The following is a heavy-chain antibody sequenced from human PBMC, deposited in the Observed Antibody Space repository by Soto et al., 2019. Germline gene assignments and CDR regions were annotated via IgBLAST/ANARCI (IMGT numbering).Heavy chain of an antibody. D-gene: IGHD5-12*01. Sequence: ASVTVSWKASGYSFTSYGSSWVRQAPGQGLEWMGWISAYNGNTNYAQKFQGRVTMTTDTSTSTAYMELRSLRSDDTAVYYCARDRGYSGYGDYWGQGTLVTVSS. V-gene: IGHV1-18*01. CDR1: GYSFTSYG. CDR3: ARDRGYSGYGDY. J-gene: IGHJ4*02. CDR2: ISAYNGNT.